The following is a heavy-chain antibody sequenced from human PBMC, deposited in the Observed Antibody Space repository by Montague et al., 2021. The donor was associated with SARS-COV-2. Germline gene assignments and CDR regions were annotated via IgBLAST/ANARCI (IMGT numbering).Heavy chain of an antibody. V-gene: IGHV4-39*01. CDR2: IYYSGST. D-gene: IGHD3-9*01. CDR3: ATYYDILTGYYIDAFDI. J-gene: IGHJ3*02. CDR1: GVSISSSSYY. Sequence: SETLSLTCTVSGVSISSSSYYWGWIGQPPGKGLEWIGSIYYSGSTYYNPSLKSRVTISVDTSKNQFSLKLSSVTAADTAVYYCATYYDILTGYYIDAFDIWGQGTMVTVSS.